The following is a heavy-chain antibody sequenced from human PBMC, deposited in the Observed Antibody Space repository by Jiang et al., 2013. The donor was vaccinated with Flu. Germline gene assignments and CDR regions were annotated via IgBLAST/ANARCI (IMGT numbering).Heavy chain of an antibody. Sequence: LEWVSAISGSGGSTYYADSVKGRFTISRDNSKNTLYLQMNSLRAEDTAVYYCAKGIQLWLRSYFDYWGQGTLVTVSS. J-gene: IGHJ4*02. CDR2: ISGSGGST. D-gene: IGHD5-18*01. CDR3: AKGIQLWLRSYFDY. V-gene: IGHV3-23*01.